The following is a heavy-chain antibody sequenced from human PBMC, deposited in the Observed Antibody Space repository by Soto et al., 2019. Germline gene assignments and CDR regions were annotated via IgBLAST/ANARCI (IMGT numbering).Heavy chain of an antibody. V-gene: IGHV3-48*03. CDR2: ISSSGGTI. J-gene: IGHJ4*02. CDR1: VFTFSSYE. D-gene: IGHD6-13*01. CDR3: PSCSIAVDGIGFDD. Sequence: PEGSLRRSCAPSVFTFSSYEMNWVRHSPGKWLEWVSDISSSGGTIYYADSVKGRFTISRDNAKNSLYLQMNSLRAEDTAVYYCPSCSIAVDGIGFDDLGQGTLVIVSS.